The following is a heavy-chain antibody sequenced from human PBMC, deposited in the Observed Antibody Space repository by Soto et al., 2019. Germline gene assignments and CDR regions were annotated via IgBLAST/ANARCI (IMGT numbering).Heavy chain of an antibody. CDR2: INHSGSA. CDR1: GGSFSGYY. J-gene: IGHJ6*02. D-gene: IGHD3-16*02. V-gene: IGHV4-34*01. Sequence: SETLSLTCAVYGGSFSGYYWSWIRQPPGKGLEWVGEINHSGSANYNPSLKSRVTISVDTSKNQFSLKLSSVTAADTAVYYCARETTLRLGELSFAYYYYYGMDVWGQGTTVTVSS. CDR3: ARETTLRLGELSFAYYYYYGMDV.